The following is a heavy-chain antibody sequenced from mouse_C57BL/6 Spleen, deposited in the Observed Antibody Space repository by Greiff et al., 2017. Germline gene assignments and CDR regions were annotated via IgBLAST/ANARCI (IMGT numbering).Heavy chain of an antibody. D-gene: IGHD2-3*01. CDR2: CIPSTGGT. CDR3: ARPRRIYDGTEGFAY. V-gene: IGHV1-42*01. Sequence: VQLQQSGPELVKPGASVKISCKASGYSFTGYYMNGVKQSPEKSLEWIGECIPSTGGTTSNQKFKAKATLTVDKSSSTAYMQLKSLTSEDSAVYYCARPRRIYDGTEGFAYWGQGTLVTVSA. J-gene: IGHJ3*01. CDR1: GYSFTGYY.